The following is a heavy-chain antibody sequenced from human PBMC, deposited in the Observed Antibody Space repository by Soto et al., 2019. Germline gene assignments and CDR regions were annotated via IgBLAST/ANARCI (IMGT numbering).Heavy chain of an antibody. CDR2: IYYSGST. CDR1: GGSISSGGYY. D-gene: IGHD1-26*01. CDR3: ARIKFERATGLPFDY. J-gene: IGHJ4*02. V-gene: IGHV4-31*03. Sequence: SETLSLTCTVSGGSISSGGYYWSWIRQHPGKGLEWIGYIYYSGSTYYNPSLKSRVTISVDTSKNQFSLKLSSVTAADTAVYYCARIKFERATGLPFDYWGQGTLVTVST.